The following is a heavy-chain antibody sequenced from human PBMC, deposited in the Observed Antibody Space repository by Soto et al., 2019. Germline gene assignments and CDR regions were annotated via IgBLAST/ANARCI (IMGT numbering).Heavy chain of an antibody. CDR2: ISASGGLI. V-gene: IGHV3-23*01. CDR1: GFNFSNHA. D-gene: IGHD6-13*01. CDR3: AKRQGIGTAAKNFDF. J-gene: IGHJ4*02. Sequence: EVQLLESGGGLVQPGGSLRLSCAASGFNFSNHAMSWVRQAPGKGLEWVSGISASGGLIYYADSVKGRFNMSRDNSNNMLYLQMNSLRAEDTAVYFCAKRQGIGTAAKNFDFWGQGTLVTVSS.